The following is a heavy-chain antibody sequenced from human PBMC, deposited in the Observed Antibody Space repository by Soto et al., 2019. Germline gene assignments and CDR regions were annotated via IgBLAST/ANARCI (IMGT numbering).Heavy chain of an antibody. J-gene: IGHJ5*02. CDR3: ARAYSPGLFDP. CDR2: ISANNGNT. V-gene: IGHV1-18*01. D-gene: IGHD2-15*01. CDR1: GYTFTSYG. Sequence: GASVKVSCKASGYTFTSYGISWVRQAPGQGLEWMGWISANNGNTKYAQNFQGRVTMTTDTSTSTAYMELRSLRSDDTAVYCCARAYSPGLFDPWGQGTLVTAPQ.